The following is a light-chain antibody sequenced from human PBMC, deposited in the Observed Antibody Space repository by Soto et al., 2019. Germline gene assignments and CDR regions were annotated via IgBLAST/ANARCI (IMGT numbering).Light chain of an antibody. CDR1: QSISTW. Sequence: DIQMTQSPSTLSASVGDGVTITCRASQSISTWLAWYQQKPGKAPKLLIYDASTLESGVPSRFSGSGSGTEFTLTISSLQPDDFATYYCQQSYSTPTFGGGTKVEIK. V-gene: IGKV1-5*01. CDR2: DAS. J-gene: IGKJ4*01. CDR3: QQSYSTPT.